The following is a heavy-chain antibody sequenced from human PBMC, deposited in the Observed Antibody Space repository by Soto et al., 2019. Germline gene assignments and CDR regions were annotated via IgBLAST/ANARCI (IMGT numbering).Heavy chain of an antibody. CDR3: ARGPAPNIPDY. D-gene: IGHD2-2*01. J-gene: IGHJ4*02. CDR2: ISASSTYI. Sequence: GGSLRLSCAASGFTFSDNSMNWVRQAPGEGLEWISSISASSTYIYYADSVKGRFTVSRDNARSSLYLQMNSLRAEDTAVYFCARGPAPNIPDYWGQGTLVTVSS. CDR1: GFTFSDNS. V-gene: IGHV3-21*01.